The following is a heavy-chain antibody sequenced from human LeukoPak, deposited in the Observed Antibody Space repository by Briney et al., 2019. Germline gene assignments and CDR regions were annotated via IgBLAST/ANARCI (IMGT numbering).Heavy chain of an antibody. J-gene: IGHJ4*02. D-gene: IGHD2-2*01. CDR3: ARWRGSTSERSDY. V-gene: IGHV3-7*01. CDR2: IKQDGSTK. CDR1: GFTFCDYW. Sequence: GGSLRLSCTAYGFTFCDYWMTWVRQAPGKGLKWVANIKQDGSTKYYVDSVKGRFTISRDNAKNSLYLQMDSLRVEDTATYYCARWRGSTSERSDYWGQGTLVTVSS.